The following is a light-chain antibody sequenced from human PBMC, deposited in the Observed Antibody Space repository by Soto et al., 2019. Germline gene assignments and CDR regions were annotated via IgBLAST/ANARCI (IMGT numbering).Light chain of an antibody. Sequence: QSALTQPASVSGSPGQSITISCTGTSSDVGANNYVSWYQQQSGKAPKLLIHEVSKRPAGVSDRFSGSKSGNTASLTISGLQAEDEADYYCSAFATSRAYVFGIGTKLTVL. CDR2: EVS. V-gene: IGLV2-14*01. J-gene: IGLJ1*01. CDR3: SAFATSRAYV. CDR1: SSDVGANNY.